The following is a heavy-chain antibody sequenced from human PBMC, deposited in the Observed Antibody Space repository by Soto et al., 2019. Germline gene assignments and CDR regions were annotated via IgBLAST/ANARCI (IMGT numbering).Heavy chain of an antibody. Sequence: SETLSLTCTVSGGSISSGDYYWSWIRQHPGKGLEWIGYIYYSGSTYYNPSLKSRVTISVDRSKNQFSLKLSSVTAADTAVYYCARAPAGYCGGDCYSGDFDYWGQGTLVTVSS. D-gene: IGHD2-21*02. CDR2: IYYSGST. CDR3: ARAPAGYCGGDCYSGDFDY. J-gene: IGHJ4*02. V-gene: IGHV4-31*03. CDR1: GGSISSGDYY.